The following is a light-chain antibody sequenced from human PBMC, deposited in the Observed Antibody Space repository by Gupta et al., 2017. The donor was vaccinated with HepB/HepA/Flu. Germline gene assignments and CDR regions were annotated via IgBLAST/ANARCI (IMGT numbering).Light chain of an antibody. V-gene: IGKV3-11*01. CDR1: QRGSSY. J-gene: IGKJ5*01. CDR2: DAS. CDR3: QQSCNWHLIT. Sequence: DTVLTQSPATLSFSPGERATLTGRANQRGSSYLAWYQQKPGQAPRILLYDASNRAAGIPARLSGSGSGTDFTLTISSLVPEDFAVYYCQQSCNWHLITFGQGTRLEI.